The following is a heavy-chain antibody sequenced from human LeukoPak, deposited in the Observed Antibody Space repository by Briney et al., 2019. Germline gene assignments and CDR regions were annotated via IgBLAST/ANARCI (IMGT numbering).Heavy chain of an antibody. V-gene: IGHV3-53*01. D-gene: IGHD4-17*01. J-gene: IGHJ3*02. CDR2: IYSGGST. Sequence: GGSLRLSCAASGFTVSSNYMSWVRQAPGKGLEWVSVIYSGGSTYYTDSVKGRFTISRDNSKNTLYLQMNSLRAEDTAVYYWARSATVTKAFYIWGQGTMVTVSS. CDR3: ARSATVTKAFYI. CDR1: GFTVSSNY.